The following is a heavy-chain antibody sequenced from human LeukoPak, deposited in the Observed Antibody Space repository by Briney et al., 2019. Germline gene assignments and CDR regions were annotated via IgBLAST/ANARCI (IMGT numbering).Heavy chain of an antibody. CDR2: ISSSGSTI. D-gene: IGHD3-3*01. V-gene: IGHV3-11*04. J-gene: IGHJ4*02. Sequence: GGSLRLSCEDSGFTFSDYYMSWIRQAPGKGLEWVSYISSSGSTINYADSVKGRFTISRDNSKNTLYLQMNSLRAEDTAVYYCAKDRLPYYDFWSGYSPPDYWGQGTLVTVSS. CDR3: AKDRLPYYDFWSGYSPPDY. CDR1: GFTFSDYY.